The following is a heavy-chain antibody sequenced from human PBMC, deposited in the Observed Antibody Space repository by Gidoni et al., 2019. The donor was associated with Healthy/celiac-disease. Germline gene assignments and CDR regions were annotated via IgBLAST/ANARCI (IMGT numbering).Heavy chain of an antibody. CDR3: ARLPARLVFDY. J-gene: IGHJ4*02. V-gene: IGHV4-59*08. Sequence: QVQLQESGPGLVKPSETLSLTCTVSGGSISSYYWSWIRQPPGKGLEWIGYIYYSGSTNYNPSLKSRVTISVDTSKNQFSLKLSSVTAADTAVYYCARLPARLVFDYWGQGTLVTVSS. CDR2: IYYSGST. CDR1: GGSISSYY. D-gene: IGHD6-19*01.